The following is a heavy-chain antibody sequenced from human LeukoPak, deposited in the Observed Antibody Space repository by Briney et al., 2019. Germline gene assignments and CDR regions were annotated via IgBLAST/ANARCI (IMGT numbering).Heavy chain of an antibody. D-gene: IGHD3-9*01. V-gene: IGHV4-59*08. CDR2: IYYSGST. CDR3: ARQVTYYDILTGYLQKGVSYYFDY. CDR1: GGSISSYY. J-gene: IGHJ4*02. Sequence: PSETLSLTCTVSGGSISSYYWSWIRQPPGKGLEWIGYIYYSGSTNYNPSLKSRVTISVDTSKNQFSLKLSSVTAADTAVYYCARQVTYYDILTGYLQKGVSYYFDYWGQGTLVTASS.